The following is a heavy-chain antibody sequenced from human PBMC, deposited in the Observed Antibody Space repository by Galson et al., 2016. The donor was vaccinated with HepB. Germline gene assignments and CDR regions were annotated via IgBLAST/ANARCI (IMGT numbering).Heavy chain of an antibody. J-gene: IGHJ4*02. Sequence: SLRLSCAGSGFSFSDHYMDWVRQAPGKGLEWVGRIRNKRNNYITEYAASVIGRFTISRDDSRNSVDLQMNPLKTEDTAVYYCARMANGADSDWGQGTLVTVSS. D-gene: IGHD2-8*01. CDR3: ARMANGADSD. CDR2: IRNKRNNYIT. CDR1: GFSFSDHY. V-gene: IGHV3-72*01.